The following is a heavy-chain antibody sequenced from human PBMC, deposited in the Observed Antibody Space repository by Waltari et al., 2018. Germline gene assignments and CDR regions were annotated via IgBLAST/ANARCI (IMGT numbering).Heavy chain of an antibody. D-gene: IGHD6-19*01. CDR3: ATSGWYCFDY. CDR2: IKKDGSEK. V-gene: IGHV3-7*01. Sequence: EVQLVESGGGLVQPGGSLRLSCAASGFTLSSCWMNWGRQTQGKGLEWVAGIKKDGSEKYYADSVKGRFTISRDNAKNSLYLQMNSLRAEDTAVYYCATSGWYCFDYWGQGTLVTVSS. J-gene: IGHJ4*02. CDR1: GFTLSSCW.